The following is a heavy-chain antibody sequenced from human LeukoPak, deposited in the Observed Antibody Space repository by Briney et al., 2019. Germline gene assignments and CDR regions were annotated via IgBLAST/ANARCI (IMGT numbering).Heavy chain of an antibody. CDR1: GHTLTELS. J-gene: IGHJ4*02. CDR2: FDPEDGET. Sequence: ASVKVSCKVSGHTLTELSMHWVRQAPGKGLEWMGGFDPEDGETIYAQKFQGRVTMTEDTSTDTAYMELSSLRSEDTAVYYCASSLPLGYCSSTSCPPAYWGQGTLVTVSS. CDR3: ASSLPLGYCSSTSCPPAY. V-gene: IGHV1-24*01. D-gene: IGHD2-2*01.